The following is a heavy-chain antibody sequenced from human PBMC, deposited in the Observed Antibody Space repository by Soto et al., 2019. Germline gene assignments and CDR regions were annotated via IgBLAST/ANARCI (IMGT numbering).Heavy chain of an antibody. CDR2: IYYSGST. D-gene: IGHD3-3*01. V-gene: IGHV4-31*03. J-gene: IGHJ3*02. CDR1: GGSMSSGGYY. CDR3: ARDTILGLRPLAFDI. Sequence: PSETLSLTCTVSGGSMSSGGYYWSWIRQHPGKGLEWIGYIYYSGSTYYNPSLKSRVTISVDTSKNQFSLKLSSVTAADTAVYYCARDTILGLRPLAFDIWGQGTMVTVSS.